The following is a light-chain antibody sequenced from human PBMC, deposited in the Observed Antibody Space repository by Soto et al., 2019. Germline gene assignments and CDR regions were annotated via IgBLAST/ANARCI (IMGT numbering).Light chain of an antibody. J-gene: IGKJ4*01. CDR1: QSVSSY. Sequence: EIVLTQSPATLSVSPGVRATLSCRASQSVSSYLAWYQQKPGQAPRLLIYDASNRATGIPARFSGSGSGTDFTLTISSLEPEDFAVYYCQQRSNLLTFGGG. V-gene: IGKV3-11*01. CDR3: QQRSNLLT. CDR2: DAS.